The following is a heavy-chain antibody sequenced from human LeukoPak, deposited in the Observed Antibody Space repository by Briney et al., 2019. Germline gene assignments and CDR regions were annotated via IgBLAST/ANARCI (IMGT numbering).Heavy chain of an antibody. Sequence: SETLSLTCAVYGGSFSSYYWGWLRQPPGKGLEWIGSIYYSGSTYYNPSLKSRVTISVDTSKNQFSLKLSSVTAADTAVYYCARGAEYSSSYDYWGQGTLVTVSS. CDR1: GGSFSSYY. D-gene: IGHD6-6*01. CDR2: IYYSGST. CDR3: ARGAEYSSSYDY. V-gene: IGHV4-39*07. J-gene: IGHJ4*02.